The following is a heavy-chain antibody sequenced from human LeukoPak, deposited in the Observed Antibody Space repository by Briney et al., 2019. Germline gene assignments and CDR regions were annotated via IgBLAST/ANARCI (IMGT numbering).Heavy chain of an antibody. CDR3: AGAYCGGDCYSGRTFDI. CDR1: GGSISSSYW. CDR2: IYHSGST. J-gene: IGHJ3*02. V-gene: IGHV4-4*02. Sequence: MTSGPLSLTCAVSGGSISSSYWWSWVRQPPGKGLEWIGEIYHSGSTNYKPSLKSRVTISVDKSKNQFSLKLSSVTAADTAVYYCAGAYCGGDCYSGRTFDIWGQGAMVTVSS. D-gene: IGHD2-21*02.